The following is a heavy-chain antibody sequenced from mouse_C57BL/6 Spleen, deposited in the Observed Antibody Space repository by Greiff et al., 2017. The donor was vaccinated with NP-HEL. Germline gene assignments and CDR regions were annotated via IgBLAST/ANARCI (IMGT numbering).Heavy chain of an antibody. D-gene: IGHD2-1*01. CDR2: IYPRSGNT. CDR1: GYTFTSYG. CDR3: ARGDYGNYVGSFDD. V-gene: IGHV1-81*01. J-gene: IGHJ1*03. Sequence: VQLQESGAELARPGASVKLSCKASGYTFTSYGISWVKQRTGQGLEWIGEIYPRSGNTYYNEKFKGKATLTADNSSSTAYMELRSLTSEDSAVYYCARGDYGNYVGSFDDWGTGTTVTVSS.